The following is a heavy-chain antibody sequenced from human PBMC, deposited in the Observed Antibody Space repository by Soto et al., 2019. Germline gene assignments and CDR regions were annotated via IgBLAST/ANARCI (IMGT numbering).Heavy chain of an antibody. D-gene: IGHD3-22*01. V-gene: IGHV1-69*06. CDR1: GGTFSSYA. Sequence: GASVKVSCKASGGTFSSYAISWVRQAPGQGPEWMGGIIPIFGTANYAQKFQGRATITADKSTSTAYMELSSLRSEDTAVYYCARDGAVYYYDSSGYRYYYYGMDVWGQGTTVTVSS. J-gene: IGHJ6*02. CDR3: ARDGAVYYYDSSGYRYYYYGMDV. CDR2: IIPIFGTA.